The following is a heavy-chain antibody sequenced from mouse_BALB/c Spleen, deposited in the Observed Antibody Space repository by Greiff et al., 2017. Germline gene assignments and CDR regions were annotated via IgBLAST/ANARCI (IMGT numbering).Heavy chain of an antibody. Sequence: EVKLVESGGGLVKPGGSLKLSCAASGFTFSSYAMSWVRQTPEKRLEWVASISSGGSTYYPDSVKGRFTISRDNARNILYLQMSSLRSEDTAMYYCARGEDYYGSRTFAYWGQGTLVTVSA. V-gene: IGHV5-6-5*01. CDR2: ISSGGST. CDR3: ARGEDYYGSRTFAY. J-gene: IGHJ3*01. CDR1: GFTFSSYA. D-gene: IGHD1-1*01.